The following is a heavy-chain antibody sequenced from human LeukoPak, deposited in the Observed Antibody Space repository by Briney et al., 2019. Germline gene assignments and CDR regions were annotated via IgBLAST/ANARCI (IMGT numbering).Heavy chain of an antibody. CDR2: IYHSGST. V-gene: IGHV4-38-2*02. CDR3: ARVGIAAGIGRGYFDY. CDR1: GYSISSGYY. Sequence: PSETLSLTCTVSGYSISSGYYWGWIRQPPGKGLEWIGSIYHSGSTYYNPSLKSRVTISVDTSKNQLSLKLSSVTAADTAVYYCARVGIAAGIGRGYFDYWGQGTLVSVSS. D-gene: IGHD6-13*01. J-gene: IGHJ4*02.